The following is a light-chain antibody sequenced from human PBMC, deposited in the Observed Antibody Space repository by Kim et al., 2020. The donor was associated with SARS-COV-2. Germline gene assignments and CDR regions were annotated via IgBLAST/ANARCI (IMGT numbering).Light chain of an antibody. CDR2: EVS. J-gene: IGKJ2*03. CDR1: QSLLHSDGKIS. V-gene: IGKV2D-29*01. CDR3: MQGLQRLYS. Sequence: QPASISCKSKQSLLHSDGKISLYWYLQKPGQPPQLLIYEVSKRFSGVPERFSGCGSGTDFTLKISRVEAEDVGLYYCMQGLQRLYSFGQGTKLEI.